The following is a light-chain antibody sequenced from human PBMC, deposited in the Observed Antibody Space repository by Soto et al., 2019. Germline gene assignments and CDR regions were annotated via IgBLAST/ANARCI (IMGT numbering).Light chain of an antibody. Sequence: EIVLTQAPATLSLSPGERATLSYRATESVSTYLAWYQQKPGRAPRLIIYDASKRATGIPARFSGSGSGTGFTLTISSLEPEDVAVYYCQQRSKWPITFGQGTRLEIK. CDR2: DAS. CDR1: ESVSTY. V-gene: IGKV3-11*01. CDR3: QQRSKWPIT. J-gene: IGKJ5*01.